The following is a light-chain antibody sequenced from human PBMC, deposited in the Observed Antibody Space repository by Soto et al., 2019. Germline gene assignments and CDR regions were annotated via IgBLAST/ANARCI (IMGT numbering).Light chain of an antibody. V-gene: IGKV3-11*01. CDR2: GAS. CDR3: QQRSN. CDR1: QSVDNSH. Sequence: ETVLTQSPGTLYFSPGERATLSCRASQSVDNSHVAWYQQRRGLPPRLLIYGASNRATGIPDRFSGSGSGTDFTLTISSLEPEDFAVYYCQQRSNFGQGTRLEIK. J-gene: IGKJ5*01.